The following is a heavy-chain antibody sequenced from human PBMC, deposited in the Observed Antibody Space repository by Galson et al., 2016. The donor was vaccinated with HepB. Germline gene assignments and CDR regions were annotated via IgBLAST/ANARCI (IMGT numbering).Heavy chain of an antibody. D-gene: IGHD3-3*01. CDR2: IYYTGST. CDR1: GGSIRGYS. J-gene: IGHJ6*02. Sequence: SETLSLTCNVSGGSIRGYSWSWIRLPPGKGLEYVGYIYYTGSTNYNPSLKSRVTFSVDTSKNQFSLRLSSVTAADTAVYYCARAAVYYDFFRVDVWGQGTTVTVSS. V-gene: IGHV4-59*01. CDR3: ARAAVYYDFFRVDV.